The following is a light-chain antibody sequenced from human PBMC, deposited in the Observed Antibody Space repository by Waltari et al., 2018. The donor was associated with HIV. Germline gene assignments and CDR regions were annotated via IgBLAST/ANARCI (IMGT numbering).Light chain of an antibody. CDR1: QSVKNY. CDR2: AAS. Sequence: DIQMTQSPSSLSASVGDRVTITCRASQSVKNYLNWYQQKPGKAPNLLIYAASTLQSGVPSRFSGSGSETDFTLTISSLQPEDFATYYCQQRFSTLTFGPGTKVDIK. V-gene: IGKV1-39*01. CDR3: QQRFSTLT. J-gene: IGKJ3*01.